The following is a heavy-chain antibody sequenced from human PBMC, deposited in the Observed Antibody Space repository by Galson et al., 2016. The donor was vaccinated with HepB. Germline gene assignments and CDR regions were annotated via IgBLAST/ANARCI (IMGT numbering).Heavy chain of an antibody. J-gene: IGHJ4*02. V-gene: IGHV1-69*13. CDR1: GGTFSSYA. CDR2: IIPIFGTP. D-gene: IGHD3-3*01. CDR3: ARGNYDFWSGYQNPKYYFDY. Sequence: SVKVSCKASGGTFSSYAISWVRQAPGQGLEWMGGIIPIFGTPNYAQKFQGRVTIIADESTSTAYMELSSLRSEDTAVYYCARGNYDFWSGYQNPKYYFDYWGQGTLVTVSS.